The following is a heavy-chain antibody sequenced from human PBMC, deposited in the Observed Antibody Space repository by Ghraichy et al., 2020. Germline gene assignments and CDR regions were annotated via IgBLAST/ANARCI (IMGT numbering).Heavy chain of an antibody. CDR1: GFTFSSYS. D-gene: IGHD3-22*01. J-gene: IGHJ6*02. CDR2: ISSSSSYI. V-gene: IGHV3-21*01. CDR3: ARDRWDSSGYYYGVYYYGMAV. Sequence: GGSLRLSCAASGFTFSSYSMNWVRQAPGKGLEWVSSISSSSSYIYYADSVKGRFTISRDNAKNSLYLQMNSLRAEDTAVYYCARDRWDSSGYYYGVYYYGMAVWGQGTTVTVSS.